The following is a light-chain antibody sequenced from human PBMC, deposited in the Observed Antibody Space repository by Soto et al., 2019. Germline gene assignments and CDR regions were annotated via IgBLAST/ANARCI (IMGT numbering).Light chain of an antibody. CDR2: AAS. J-gene: IGKJ4*01. CDR3: QQSYSTPPT. V-gene: IGKV1-39*01. Sequence: DIQMTQSPSSLXAXXXXXXXXTCRASRSXGSYLNWYQRTPGKAPNLLIYAASNLQSGVPSRFSGSGSGTDFTLTITSLQPEDFATYYCQQSYSTPPTFGGGTKVETK. CDR1: RSXGSY.